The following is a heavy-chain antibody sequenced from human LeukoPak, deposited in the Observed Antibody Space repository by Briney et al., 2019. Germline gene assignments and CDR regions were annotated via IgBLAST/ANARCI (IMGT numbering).Heavy chain of an antibody. CDR1: GGSFSGYY. J-gene: IGHJ4*02. Sequence: SETLSLTCAVYGGSFSGYYWSWIRQPPGKGLEWIGEINHSGSTNYNPSLKSRVTISVDTSKNQFSLKLSSVTAADTAVYYCARRRHIVVVVAATFFDYWGQGTLVTVSS. D-gene: IGHD2-15*01. CDR3: ARRRHIVVVVAATFFDY. CDR2: INHSGST. V-gene: IGHV4-34*01.